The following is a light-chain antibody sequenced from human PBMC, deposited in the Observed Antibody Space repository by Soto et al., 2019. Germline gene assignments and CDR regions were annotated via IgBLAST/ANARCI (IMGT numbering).Light chain of an antibody. Sequence: IPLTPSPSTLSASVGDRVTLPCRASQSLNTRLAWYQQRPGKAPKLLIYDASTLESGVPSRFSGSGSGTEFTLTISSLQPDDFATYYCQQYNSYSWTFGQGTKVDI. CDR2: DAS. V-gene: IGKV1-5*01. CDR3: QQYNSYSWT. J-gene: IGKJ1*01. CDR1: QSLNTR.